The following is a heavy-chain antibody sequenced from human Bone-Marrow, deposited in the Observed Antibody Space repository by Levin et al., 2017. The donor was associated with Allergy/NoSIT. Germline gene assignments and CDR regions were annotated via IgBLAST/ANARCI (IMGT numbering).Heavy chain of an antibody. CDR2: IDYSGDT. D-gene: IGHD6-19*01. V-gene: IGHV4-39*07. CDR1: GGSISSRSYY. CDR3: ARDSGSSAWYSVRRRDFGMDV. Sequence: SETLSLTCSVSGGSISSRSYYWAWIRQPRGKGLEWIGSIDYSGDTQYNPSLKSRATISLDTSKNHFSLMLRSVTVADTAVYYCARDSGSSAWYSVRRRDFGMDVWGQGTTVTVSS. J-gene: IGHJ6*02.